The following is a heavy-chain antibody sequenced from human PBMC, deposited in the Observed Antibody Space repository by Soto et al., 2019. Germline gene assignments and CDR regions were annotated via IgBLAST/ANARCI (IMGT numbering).Heavy chain of an antibody. CDR1: GGSISSGGYY. D-gene: IGHD3-3*01. Sequence: SETLSLTCTVSGGSISSGGYYWSWIRQHPGKGLEWIGYIYYSGSTYYNPSLKSRVTISVDTSKNQFSLKLSSVTAADTAVYYCAKLADYDFWSGYSAPAYGMDVWGQGTTVTVS. V-gene: IGHV4-31*03. J-gene: IGHJ6*02. CDR2: IYYSGST. CDR3: AKLADYDFWSGYSAPAYGMDV.